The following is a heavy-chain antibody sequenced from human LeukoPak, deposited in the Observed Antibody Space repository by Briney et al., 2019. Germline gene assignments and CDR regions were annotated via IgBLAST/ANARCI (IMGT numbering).Heavy chain of an antibody. Sequence: SQTLSLTCIVSGGSISSGDYYWSWIRQPPGKGLEWIGYIYYSGSTYYNPSLKSRVTISVDTSKNQFSLKLSSVTAADTAVYYCARPRRGFWAWEIDPWGQGTLVTVSS. J-gene: IGHJ5*02. CDR1: GGSISSGDYY. D-gene: IGHD1-26*01. CDR2: IYYSGST. CDR3: ARPRRGFWAWEIDP. V-gene: IGHV4-30-4*01.